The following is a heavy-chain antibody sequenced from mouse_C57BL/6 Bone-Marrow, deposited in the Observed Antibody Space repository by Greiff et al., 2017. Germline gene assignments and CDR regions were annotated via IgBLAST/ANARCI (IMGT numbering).Heavy chain of an antibody. V-gene: IGHV1-55*01. D-gene: IGHD2-5*01. Sequence: QVQLQQPGAELVKPGASVKMSCKASGYTFTSYWITWVKQRPGQGLEWIGDIYPGSGSTNYNEKFKSKATLTVDTSSSKAYMQLSSLTSKDSAVYYCARPYYSNYWYFDVWGTGTTVTVSS. CDR1: GYTFTSYW. J-gene: IGHJ1*03. CDR2: IYPGSGST. CDR3: ARPYYSNYWYFDV.